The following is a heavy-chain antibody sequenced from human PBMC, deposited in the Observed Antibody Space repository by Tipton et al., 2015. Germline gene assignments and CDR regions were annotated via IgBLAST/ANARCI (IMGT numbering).Heavy chain of an antibody. J-gene: IGHJ4*02. CDR1: GFTFSSYA. Sequence: SLRLSCAASGFTFSSYAMSWVRQAPGKGLDWVSAISGSAFGTFYADSVKGRFTISRDNSKNSLYLQMNSLRAEDTAVYYCAKGTLWFGELFADYWGQGTLVTVSS. CDR3: AKGTLWFGELFADY. D-gene: IGHD3-10*01. CDR2: ISGSAFGT. V-gene: IGHV3-23*01.